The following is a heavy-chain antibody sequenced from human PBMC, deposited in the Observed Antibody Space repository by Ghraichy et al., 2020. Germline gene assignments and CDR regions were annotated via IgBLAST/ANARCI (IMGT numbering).Heavy chain of an antibody. Sequence: SETLSLTCIVSGGSVSSSNYYWGWIRQPPGKGLEWIGSIYYSGNTYYNPSLKSRVTISVDTSRNHFSLKLSSVTGADTAVYNCARHTGVYDQQLLGGWYFDLWGRGTLVTVSS. V-gene: IGHV4-39*01. J-gene: IGHJ2*01. D-gene: IGHD2-2*01. CDR2: IYYSGNT. CDR3: ARHTGVYDQQLLGGWYFDL. CDR1: GGSVSSSNYY.